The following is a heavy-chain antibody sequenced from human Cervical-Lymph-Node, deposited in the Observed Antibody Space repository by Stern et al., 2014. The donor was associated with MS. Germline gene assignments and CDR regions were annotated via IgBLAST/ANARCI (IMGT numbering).Heavy chain of an antibody. V-gene: IGHV4-61*01. J-gene: IGHJ4*02. CDR1: GGSVSSGSYY. CDR3: ARQSSGGYR. Sequence: QLQLQESGPGLVRPSETLSLTCTVSGGSVSSGSYYWNWIRQPPGNGLEWIGYISYSGSTNYNPSLKSRVTISVDTSKNEFSLKLSSVTAADTAVYYCARQSSGGYRWGQGTLVTVSS. CDR2: ISYSGST. D-gene: IGHD5-18*01.